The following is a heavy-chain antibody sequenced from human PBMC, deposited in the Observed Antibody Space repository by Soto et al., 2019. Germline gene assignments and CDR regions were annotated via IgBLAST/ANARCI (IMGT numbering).Heavy chain of an antibody. CDR1: VYTFTSYD. CDR3: ARFYYGSGSYHGGFYYMDV. CDR2: MNPNSGNT. D-gene: IGHD3-10*01. Sequence: GASVKVSCKSSVYTFTSYDSNWVRQATGQGLEWMGWMNPNSGNTGYAQKFQGRVTMTRNTSISTAYMEPSSLRSEDTAVYYCARFYYGSGSYHGGFYYMDVRGKGTTVTVSS. V-gene: IGHV1-8*01. J-gene: IGHJ6*03.